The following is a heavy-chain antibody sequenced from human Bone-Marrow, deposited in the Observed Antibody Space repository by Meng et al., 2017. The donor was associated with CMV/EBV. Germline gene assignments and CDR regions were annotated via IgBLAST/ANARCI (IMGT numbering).Heavy chain of an antibody. D-gene: IGHD5-24*01. CDR1: GGTFSSYA. Sequence: SVKVSCKASGGTFSSYAISWVRQAPGQGLEWMGGIIPIFGTANYAQKFQGRVTMTRNTSISTAYMELSSLRSEDTAVYYCARGRRWRQLGTGYYFDYWGQGTLVTVSS. V-gene: IGHV1-69*05. CDR2: IIPIFGTA. J-gene: IGHJ4*02. CDR3: ARGRRWRQLGTGYYFDY.